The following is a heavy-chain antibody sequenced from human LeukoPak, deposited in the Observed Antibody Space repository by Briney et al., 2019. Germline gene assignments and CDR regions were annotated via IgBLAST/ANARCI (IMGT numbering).Heavy chain of an antibody. Sequence: ASVKVSCKASGYTFTGYYMHWVRQAPGQGLERMGWINPNSGGTNYAQKFQGRVTMTRDTSISTAHMELSRLRSDDTAVCYCARPADSDAFDIWGQGTMVTVSS. CDR3: ARPADSDAFDI. J-gene: IGHJ3*02. V-gene: IGHV1-2*02. CDR1: GYTFTGYY. CDR2: INPNSGGT.